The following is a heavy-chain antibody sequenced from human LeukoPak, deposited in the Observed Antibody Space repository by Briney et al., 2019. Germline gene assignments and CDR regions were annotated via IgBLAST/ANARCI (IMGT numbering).Heavy chain of an antibody. D-gene: IGHD3-22*01. CDR3: ARDRPNYYGSDGHYYRRDGDY. CDR1: GFTFSIYA. Sequence: GGSLRLSCAASGFTFSIYAMSWVRQAPGKGLQWVSSITSRGESTWYVDSVKGRFTITRDNSENTLYLQMHSLRAEDTAVYYCARDRPNYYGSDGHYYRRDGDYWGRGTLASVSS. J-gene: IGHJ4*02. V-gene: IGHV3-23*01. CDR2: ITSRGEST.